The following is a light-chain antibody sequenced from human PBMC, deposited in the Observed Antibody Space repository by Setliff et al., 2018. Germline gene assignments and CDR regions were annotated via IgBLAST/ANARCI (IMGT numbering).Light chain of an antibody. V-gene: IGLV2-23*02. CDR2: EVS. Sequence: QSALTQPASVSGSPGQSITISCTGTSSDVGSYNLVSWYQQFPGKAPKLMIYEVSKRPSGVSNRFSGSKSGNTASLTISGLQAEDEADYYCCSYAGSRTYVIFGGGTKVTV. CDR1: SSDVGSYNL. CDR3: CSYAGSRTYVI. J-gene: IGLJ2*01.